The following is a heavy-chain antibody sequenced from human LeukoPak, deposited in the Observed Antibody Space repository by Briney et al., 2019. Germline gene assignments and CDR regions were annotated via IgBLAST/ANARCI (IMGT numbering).Heavy chain of an antibody. CDR3: ARGGGSGDAFDI. D-gene: IGHD3-10*01. J-gene: IGHJ3*02. CDR1: GYIFSNHG. V-gene: IGHV1-8*01. CDR2: ITTYKGNI. Sequence: ASVKVSCKASGYIFSNHGISWVRQAPGEGLEWMGWITTYKGNIAYAQKFQGRVTITRNTSISTAYMELSSLRSEDTAVYYCARGGGSGDAFDIWGQGTMVTVSS.